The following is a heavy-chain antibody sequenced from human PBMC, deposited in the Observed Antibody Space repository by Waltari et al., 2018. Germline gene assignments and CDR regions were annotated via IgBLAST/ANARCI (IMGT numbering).Heavy chain of an antibody. CDR3: ARAHYYDSSGPIDY. Sequence: QVQLVQSGAEVKKPGASVKVSCKASGYTFTGHYMHWVQQAPGQGLEWMGWINPNSGGTNYAQKFQGRVTMTRDTSISTAYMELSRLRSDDTAVYYCARAHYYDSSGPIDYWGQGTLVTVSS. D-gene: IGHD3-22*01. V-gene: IGHV1-2*02. J-gene: IGHJ4*02. CDR1: GYTFTGHY. CDR2: INPNSGGT.